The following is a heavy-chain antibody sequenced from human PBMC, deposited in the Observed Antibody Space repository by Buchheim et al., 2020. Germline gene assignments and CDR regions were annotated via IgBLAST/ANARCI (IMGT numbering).Heavy chain of an antibody. V-gene: IGHV3-23*01. CDR1: GFTFSSYA. D-gene: IGHD3-22*01. CDR3: AKDRFYYYDSSFFVY. Sequence: EVQLLESGGGLVQPGGSLRLSCADSGFTFSSYAMSWVRQAPGKGLEWVSAISGSGGSTYYVDAVKGRFTISRDNTTNTLYLQMNSLRAEDTAVYYCAKDRFYYYDSSFFVYWGQGTL. CDR2: ISGSGGST. J-gene: IGHJ4*02.